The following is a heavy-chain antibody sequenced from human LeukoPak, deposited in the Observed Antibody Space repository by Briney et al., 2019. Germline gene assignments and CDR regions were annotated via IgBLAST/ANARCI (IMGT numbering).Heavy chain of an antibody. V-gene: IGHV4-4*02. CDR3: ARDGGSWYYFDY. CDR1: GGSISSSNW. J-gene: IGHJ4*02. Sequence: SETLSLTCAVSGGSISSSNWWSWVRQPPGKGLEWIGEIYHSGSTNYNPSLKSRVTISVDKSKNQFSLKLSSVTAADTAVYYCARDGGSWYYFDYWGQGTLVTVPS. CDR2: IYHSGST. D-gene: IGHD6-13*01.